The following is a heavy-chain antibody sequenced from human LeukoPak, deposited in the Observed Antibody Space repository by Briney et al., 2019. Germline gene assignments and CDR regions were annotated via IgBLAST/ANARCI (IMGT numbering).Heavy chain of an antibody. CDR1: GFTVSSNY. J-gene: IGHJ3*02. Sequence: GGSLRLSCAASGFTVSSNYMSWVRQAPGKGLEWVSVIYSGGSTYYADSVKGRFTISRHNSTNTLYLQMNSLTAADTAVYYCARARHYYDSSGYYSGNAFDIWGQGTMVTVSS. CDR3: ARARHYYDSSGYYSGNAFDI. V-gene: IGHV3-53*04. CDR2: IYSGGST. D-gene: IGHD3-22*01.